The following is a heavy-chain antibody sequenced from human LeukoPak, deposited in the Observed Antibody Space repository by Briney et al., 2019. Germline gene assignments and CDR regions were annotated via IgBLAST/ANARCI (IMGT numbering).Heavy chain of an antibody. D-gene: IGHD6-13*01. J-gene: IGHJ4*02. CDR3: AREDGDSSWYLISYQYFDY. CDR1: GFTVSSNY. Sequence: GGSLRLSCAASGFTVSSNYMSWVRQAPGKGLEWVSVISGSGGSTYYADSVKGRFTISRDNSKNTMYLQMNSLRAEDTAVYYCAREDGDSSWYLISYQYFDYWGQGTLVTVSS. V-gene: IGHV3-23*01. CDR2: ISGSGGST.